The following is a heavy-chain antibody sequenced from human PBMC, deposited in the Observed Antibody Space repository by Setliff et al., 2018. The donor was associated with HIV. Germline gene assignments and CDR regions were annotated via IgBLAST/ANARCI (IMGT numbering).Heavy chain of an antibody. Sequence: SETLSLTCTVSGDGISSWQWSWIRQPPGKALEWIGYAYYSGSTNYNPSLKSRVTISIDTSRNQFSLQLTSVTAADTAVYYCARRSIVGVTRGFYYYGLDVWGQGTTATVSS. V-gene: IGHV4-59*08. CDR2: AYYSGST. CDR3: ARRSIVGVTRGFYYYGLDV. D-gene: IGHD1-26*01. J-gene: IGHJ6*02. CDR1: GDGISSWQ.